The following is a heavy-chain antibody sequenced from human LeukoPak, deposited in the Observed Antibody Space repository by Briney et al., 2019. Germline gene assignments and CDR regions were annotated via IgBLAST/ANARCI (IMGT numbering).Heavy chain of an antibody. CDR2: IYSGGST. D-gene: IGHD4-17*01. CDR1: GFTVSSNY. J-gene: IGHJ3*02. CDR3: ARVDAGTVTTFTDAFDI. V-gene: IGHV3-66*01. Sequence: GGSLRLSCAASGFTVSSNYMSWVRQAPGKGLEWVSVIYSGGSTYHADSVKGRFTISRDNSKNTLFLQMNSLRAEDTALYYCARVDAGTVTTFTDAFDIWGQGTMVIVSS.